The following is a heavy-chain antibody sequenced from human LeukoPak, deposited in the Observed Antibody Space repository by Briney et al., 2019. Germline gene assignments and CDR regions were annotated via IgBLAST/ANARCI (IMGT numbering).Heavy chain of an antibody. J-gene: IGHJ3*02. CDR1: GYIFTTYG. V-gene: IGHV1-18*01. D-gene: IGHD1-26*01. CDR3: ARDHGFSGGSYFDTFDI. Sequence: ASVKVSCKASGYIFTTYGISWVRQAPGQGLEWMEWLSGYNDDTNYAQKLQGRVTMTTDTSTSTAYMELRSLTSDDTAVYYCARDHGFSGGSYFDTFDIWGRGTMVTVSS. CDR2: LSGYNDDT.